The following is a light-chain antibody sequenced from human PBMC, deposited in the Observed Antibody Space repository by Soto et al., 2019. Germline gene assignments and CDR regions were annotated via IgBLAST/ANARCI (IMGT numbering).Light chain of an antibody. Sequence: QSALTQPASVSGSPGQSITISCTGTSSDFGSYNLVSWYQQHPGKAPKLMIYEDSKRPSGVSNRFSGSKSGNTASLTISGLQAEDDADYCCCSYAGSSTYVFGTGTKLTVL. V-gene: IGLV2-23*01. CDR2: EDS. J-gene: IGLJ1*01. CDR3: CSYAGSSTYV. CDR1: SSDFGSYNL.